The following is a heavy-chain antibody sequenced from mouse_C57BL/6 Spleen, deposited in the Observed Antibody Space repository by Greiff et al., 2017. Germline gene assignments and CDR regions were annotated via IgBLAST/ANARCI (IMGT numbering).Heavy chain of an antibody. J-gene: IGHJ4*01. CDR2: ISNGGGST. CDR3: ARGGYGNDYYAMDY. D-gene: IGHD2-10*02. Sequence: EVNLVESGGGLVQPGGSLKLSCAASGFTFSDYYMYWVRQTPEKRLEWVAYISNGGGSTYYPDTVKGRFTISRDNAKNTLYLQMSRLKSEDTAMYYCARGGYGNDYYAMDYWGQGTSVTVSS. CDR1: GFTFSDYY. V-gene: IGHV5-12*01.